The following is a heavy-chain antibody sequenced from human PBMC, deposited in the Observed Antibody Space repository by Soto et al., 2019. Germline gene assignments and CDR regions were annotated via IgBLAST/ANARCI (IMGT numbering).Heavy chain of an antibody. J-gene: IGHJ4*02. CDR3: ARAFHYYDSSGYYHD. CDR1: GGSISSGDYY. V-gene: IGHV4-30-4*01. D-gene: IGHD3-22*01. CDR2: IYYSGST. Sequence: QVQLQESGPGLVKPSQTLSLTCTVSGGSISSGDYYWSSIRQPPGKGLEWIGYIYYSGSTYYNPSLKSRVTISVDTSKNQFSLKLSSVTAADTAVYYCARAFHYYDSSGYYHDWGQGTLVTVSS.